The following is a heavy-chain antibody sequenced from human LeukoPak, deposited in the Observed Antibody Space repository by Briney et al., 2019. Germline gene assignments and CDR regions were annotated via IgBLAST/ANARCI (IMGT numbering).Heavy chain of an antibody. V-gene: IGHV1-18*01. CDR2: ISAYNGNT. CDR3: ARVAGDSSWYGWFDP. Sequence: ASVKVSFKASGYSFTSYGINWVRQAPGQGLEWMGWISAYNGNTNYEQKLQGRVTMTTDTATSTAYMELRSLRSDDTAVYYCARVAGDSSWYGWFDPWGQGTLVTVSS. J-gene: IGHJ5*02. CDR1: GYSFTSYG. D-gene: IGHD6-13*01.